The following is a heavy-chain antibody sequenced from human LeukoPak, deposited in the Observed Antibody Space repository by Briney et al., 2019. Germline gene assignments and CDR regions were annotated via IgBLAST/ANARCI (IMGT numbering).Heavy chain of an antibody. CDR3: ARDLVAVATTGGYYSDY. CDR2: ISPSSAYT. V-gene: IGHV3-11*05. D-gene: IGHD6-19*01. Sequence: GGSLRLSCAASGFTFTDYYMSWFRQAPGKGLEWPSYISPSSAYTNYADSVKGRFTISRDNAKNSLYLQMNSLRAEDTAVYYCARDLVAVATTGGYYSDYWGQGTLVTVSS. J-gene: IGHJ4*02. CDR1: GFTFTDYY.